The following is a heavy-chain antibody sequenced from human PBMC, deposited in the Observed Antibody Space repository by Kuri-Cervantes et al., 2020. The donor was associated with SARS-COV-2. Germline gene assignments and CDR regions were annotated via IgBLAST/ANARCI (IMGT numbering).Heavy chain of an antibody. V-gene: IGHV4-30-4*08. CDR2: IYYSGST. D-gene: IGHD3-3*01. Sequence: SETLSFTCAVYGGSFSNFYWSWIRQPPGKGLEWIGYIYYSGSTYYNPSLKSRVTISVDTSKNQFSLKLSSVTAADTAVYYCARAIPSRDFWSGYSQNYYYYMDVWGKGTTVTVSS. CDR1: GGSFSNFY. CDR3: ARAIPSRDFWSGYSQNYYYYMDV. J-gene: IGHJ6*03.